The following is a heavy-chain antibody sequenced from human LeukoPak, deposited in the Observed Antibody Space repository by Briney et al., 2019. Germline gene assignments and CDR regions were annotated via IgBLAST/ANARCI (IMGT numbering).Heavy chain of an antibody. Sequence: PGGSQRLSCAASGFTFSTYGLHWVRQAPGKGLEWVAVISYDGSHIYYADSVKGRFTISRDNSKNTLYLQMNSLRAEDTAVYYCAKQYYYDSPFDYWGQGTLVTVSS. D-gene: IGHD3-22*01. CDR3: AKQYYYDSPFDY. J-gene: IGHJ4*02. CDR1: GFTFSTYG. V-gene: IGHV3-30*18. CDR2: ISYDGSHI.